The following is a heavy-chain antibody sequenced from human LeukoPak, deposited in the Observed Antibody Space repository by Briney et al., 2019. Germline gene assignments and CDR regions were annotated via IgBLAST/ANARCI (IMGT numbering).Heavy chain of an antibody. D-gene: IGHD5-18*01. CDR3: ARGDYSYGSPKRAFDI. Sequence: GGSLRLSCAASVFTFSSYTMNWVRQSPGKGLEWVASIRSSSSYIDYADSVKGRFTISRDNAKKSLYLQLNSLRAGDTAVYYCARGDYSYGSPKRAFDIWAQGTMVTVSS. J-gene: IGHJ3*02. V-gene: IGHV3-21*01. CDR2: IRSSSSYI. CDR1: VFTFSSYT.